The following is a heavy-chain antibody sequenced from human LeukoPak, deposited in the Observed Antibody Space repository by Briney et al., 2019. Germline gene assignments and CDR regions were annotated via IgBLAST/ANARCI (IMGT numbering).Heavy chain of an antibody. J-gene: IGHJ4*02. V-gene: IGHV1-18*04. CDR3: ARDRLVLWFGESSSFDY. CDR2: ISPYNGNT. Sequence: ASVKVSFKASDYTFTRYGISWVRQAPGQGREGMGWISPYNGNTNYTQKLQGRVTMTTDTSTSTAYMELRSLRSDDTAVYYCARDRLVLWFGESSSFDYWGQGTLVTVSS. CDR1: DYTFTRYG. D-gene: IGHD3-10*01.